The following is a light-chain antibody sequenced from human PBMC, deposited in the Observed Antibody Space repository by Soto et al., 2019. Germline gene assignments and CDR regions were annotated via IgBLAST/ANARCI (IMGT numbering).Light chain of an antibody. Sequence: QSALTQPASVSGSPGQSITISCTGSSSDVGGYNYVSWYQQHPGKAPKLTIYEVSNRPSGVSNRFSGSKSGNTASLTISGLQAEDEADYYCSSYTSSSTVVFGGGTQLTVL. V-gene: IGLV2-14*01. CDR3: SSYTSSSTVV. CDR1: SSDVGGYNY. J-gene: IGLJ2*01. CDR2: EVS.